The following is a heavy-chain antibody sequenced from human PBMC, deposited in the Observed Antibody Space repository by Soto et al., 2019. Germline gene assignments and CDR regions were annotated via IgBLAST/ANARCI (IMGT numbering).Heavy chain of an antibody. CDR1: GYTFTVYF. CDR3: ARASTYGESDY. V-gene: IGHV1-2*02. CDR2: VDPNSGGT. J-gene: IGHJ4*02. D-gene: IGHD3-10*01. Sequence: QVHLVQSGAEVKKPGASVKVSCKASGYTFTVYFVHWVRQAPGPGLEWMGWVDPNSGGTNYSQKFEGRVTMTRDTSISTAYMELSRLRSDDTAVYFCARASTYGESDYWGQGTLVTVSS.